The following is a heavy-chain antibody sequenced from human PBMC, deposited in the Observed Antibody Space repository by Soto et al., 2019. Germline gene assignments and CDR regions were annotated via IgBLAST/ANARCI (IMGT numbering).Heavy chain of an antibody. CDR3: AKEGPYDYVWGTIRKFDY. J-gene: IGHJ4*02. CDR2: IIPMFAAA. D-gene: IGHD3-16*01. CDR1: GGTFNFYA. V-gene: IGHV1-69*01. Sequence: QVLLVQSGAEVKKPGSSVKVSCKASGGTFNFYAISWVRQAPGQGLEWMGGIIPMFAAANYTQKFQGRVTITADESTTSVYMELISLRTEDTAVYYCAKEGPYDYVWGTIRKFDYWGQGTLVTVSS.